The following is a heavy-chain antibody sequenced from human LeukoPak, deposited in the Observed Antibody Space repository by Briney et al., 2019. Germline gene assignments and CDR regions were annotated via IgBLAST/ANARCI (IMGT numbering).Heavy chain of an antibody. Sequence: GGSLRLSCAASGFTFSSYEMKWVRQAPGKGLEWVSYISSSGSTIYYADSVKGRFTISRDNAKNSLYLQMNSLRAEDTAVYYCARDATGGYYFVYWGQGTLVTVSS. CDR1: GFTFSSYE. CDR2: ISSSGSTI. CDR3: ARDATGGYYFVY. V-gene: IGHV3-48*03. D-gene: IGHD3-10*01. J-gene: IGHJ4*02.